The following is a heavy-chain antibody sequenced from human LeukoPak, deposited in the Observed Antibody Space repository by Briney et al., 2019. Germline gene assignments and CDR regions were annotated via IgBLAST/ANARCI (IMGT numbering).Heavy chain of an antibody. CDR2: IYTSGST. CDR3: ATNTIFGVVTAGAAAAPGYYYYYYYMDV. Sequence: PSETLSLTCAVSGGSISSGSYYWSWIRQPAGKGLEWIGRIYTSGSTNYNPSLKSRVTISVDTSKNQFSLKLSSVTAADTAVYYCATNTIFGVVTAGAAAAPGYYYYYYYMDVWGKGTTVTVSS. V-gene: IGHV4-61*02. J-gene: IGHJ6*03. D-gene: IGHD3-3*01. CDR1: GGSISSGSYY.